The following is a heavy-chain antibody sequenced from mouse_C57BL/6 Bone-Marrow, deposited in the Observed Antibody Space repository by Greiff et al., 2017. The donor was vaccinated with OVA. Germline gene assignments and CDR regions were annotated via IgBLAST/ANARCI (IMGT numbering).Heavy chain of an antibody. CDR1: GYTFTSYW. V-gene: IGHV1-53*01. J-gene: IGHJ3*01. Sequence: QVQLKQPGTELVKPGASVKLSCKASGYTFTSYWMHWVKQRPGQGLEWIGNINPSNGGTNYNEKFKSKATLTVDKSSSTAYMQLSSLTSEDSAVCDCARSGDGYDGWFADWGQGALVTVAA. CDR3: ARSGDGYDGWFAD. CDR2: INPSNGGT. D-gene: IGHD2-2*01.